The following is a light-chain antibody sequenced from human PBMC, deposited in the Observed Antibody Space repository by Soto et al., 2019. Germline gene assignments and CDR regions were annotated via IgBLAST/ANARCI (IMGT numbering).Light chain of an antibody. V-gene: IGKV3D-15*01. J-gene: IGKJ5*01. Sequence: ELVLTQSPGTLSLSPVEGATLSFSAIQSVSSSYLAWYQQKPGQAPRLLIYGASSRATGIPARFSGSGSGTEFTLTISSLQSEDFAVYYCQQYKNWPLFGQGTRLEI. CDR2: GAS. CDR3: QQYKNWPL. CDR1: QSVSSSY.